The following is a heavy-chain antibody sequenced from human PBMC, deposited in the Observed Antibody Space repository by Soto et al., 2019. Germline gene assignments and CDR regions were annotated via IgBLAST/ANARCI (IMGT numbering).Heavy chain of an antibody. CDR2: IYYSGST. D-gene: IGHD5-18*01. J-gene: IGHJ5*02. Sequence: QLQLQESGPGLVKPSETLSLTCTVSGGSISSSSYYWGWIRQPPGKGLEWIGSIYYSGSTYYNPSLKSRVTISVDTSKNQFSLKLSSVTAADTAVYYCARRAGRVQLWFSSSWFDPWGQGTLVTVSS. V-gene: IGHV4-39*01. CDR1: GGSISSSSYY. CDR3: ARRAGRVQLWFSSSWFDP.